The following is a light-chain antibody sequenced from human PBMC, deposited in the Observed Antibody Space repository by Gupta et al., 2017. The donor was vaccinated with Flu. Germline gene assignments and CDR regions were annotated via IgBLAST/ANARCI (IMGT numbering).Light chain of an antibody. J-gene: IGLJ1*01. V-gene: IGLV1-51*02. CDR1: SSNIGNNY. CDR2: ENN. CDR3: GTWDSSLSAYV. Sequence: SSSNIGNNYVSWYQQLPGTAPKLLIYENNKRPSGIPDLVSGSKSGTSATLGITGLQTGDEADYYCGTWDSSLSAYVFGTGTKVTVL.